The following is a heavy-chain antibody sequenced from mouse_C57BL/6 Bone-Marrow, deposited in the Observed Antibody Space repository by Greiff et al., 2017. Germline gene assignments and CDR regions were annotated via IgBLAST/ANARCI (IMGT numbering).Heavy chain of an antibody. CDR1: GYTFTSYW. D-gene: IGHD1-1*01. CDR3: AREGTTVPWYFDV. J-gene: IGHJ1*03. CDR2: IDPSDSYT. V-gene: IGHV1-50*01. Sequence: QVQLQQPGAELVKPGASVKLSCKASGYTFTSYWMQWVKQRPGQGLEWIGEIDPSDSYTNYNQKFKGKATLTVDTSSSTAYMQLSSLTSEDSAVYDCAREGTTVPWYFDVWGTGTTVTVSS.